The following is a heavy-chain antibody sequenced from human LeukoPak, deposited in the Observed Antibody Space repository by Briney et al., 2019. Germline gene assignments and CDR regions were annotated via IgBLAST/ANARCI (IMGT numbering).Heavy chain of an antibody. CDR3: AKDQYYDSSGYSVFDY. CDR1: GFTFDDYA. Sequence: PGRSLRLSCAASGFTFDDYAMHWVRQAPGKGLEWVSGISWNSGSIGYADSVKGRFTISRDNAKNSLYLQMNSLRAEDTALYYCAKDQYYDSSGYSVFDYWGQGTLVTVSS. CDR2: ISWNSGSI. V-gene: IGHV3-9*01. D-gene: IGHD3-22*01. J-gene: IGHJ4*02.